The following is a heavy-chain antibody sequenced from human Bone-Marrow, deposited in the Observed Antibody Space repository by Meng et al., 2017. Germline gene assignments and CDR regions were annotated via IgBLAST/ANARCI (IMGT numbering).Heavy chain of an antibody. D-gene: IGHD3-10*01. CDR2: IIPIFGTA. J-gene: IGHJ5*02. V-gene: IGHV1-69*13. CDR3: ANLTYGSGLPGVDGP. CDR1: GGTFSSYA. Sequence: SVKVSCKASGGTFSSYAISWVRQAPGQGLEWMGGIIPIFGTANYAQKFQGRVTITADESTSTAYMEPSSLRSEDTAVYYCANLTYGSGLPGVDGPWGQGTLVTVSS.